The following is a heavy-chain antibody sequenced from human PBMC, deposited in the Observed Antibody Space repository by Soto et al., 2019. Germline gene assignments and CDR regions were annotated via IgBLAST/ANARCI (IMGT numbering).Heavy chain of an antibody. CDR3: ARGGFGDIVVVPAATAMDV. Sequence: EVQLVESGGGLVQPGGSLRLSCAASGFTVSSNYMSWVRQAPGKGLEWVSVIYSGGSTYYADSVKGRFTISRHNSKNTLYLQMNSLRAEDTAVYYCARGGFGDIVVVPAATAMDVWGKGTTVTVSS. CDR2: IYSGGST. V-gene: IGHV3-53*04. D-gene: IGHD2-2*01. CDR1: GFTVSSNY. J-gene: IGHJ6*03.